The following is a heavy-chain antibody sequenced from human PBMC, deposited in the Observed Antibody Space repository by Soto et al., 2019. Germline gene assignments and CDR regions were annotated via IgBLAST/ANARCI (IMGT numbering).Heavy chain of an antibody. CDR1: GGSVSSGSYY. CDR2: IYYSGST. Sequence: SETLSLTCTVSGGSVSSGSYYWSWIRQPPGKGLEWIGYIYYSGSTNYKPSLKSRVTISVDTSKNQFSLKLSSVTAADTAVYYCARDRGYSYGFPFDYWGQGTLGTVSS. CDR3: ARDRGYSYGFPFDY. V-gene: IGHV4-61*01. J-gene: IGHJ4*02. D-gene: IGHD5-18*01.